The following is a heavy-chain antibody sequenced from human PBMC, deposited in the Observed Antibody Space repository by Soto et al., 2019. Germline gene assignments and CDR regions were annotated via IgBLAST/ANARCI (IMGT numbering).Heavy chain of an antibody. Sequence: QVHLVESGGGVVQPGGSLRLSCAASGFTFKSFAMHWVRQAPGKGLEWVAFISDDGSNQYFADSVTGRCTISRDNSENTVSLQIDSLRPGDTAVYYCAKDLYSGSYSSYYFHHWGQGILVTASS. CDR1: GFTFKSFA. CDR3: AKDLYSGSYSSYYFHH. D-gene: IGHD1-26*01. CDR2: ISDDGSNQ. J-gene: IGHJ4*02. V-gene: IGHV3-30*18.